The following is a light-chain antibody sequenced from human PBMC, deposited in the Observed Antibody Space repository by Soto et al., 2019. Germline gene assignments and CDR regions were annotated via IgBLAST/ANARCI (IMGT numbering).Light chain of an antibody. CDR1: QQISTG. CDR2: GAT. Sequence: DIQMTQSPSSVSASVGYRVTITCRPSQQISTGLAWYQQKPGKAPKLLVYGATRLQSGVPSRFSGSGFETDFSLTISSLQPEDFATYYCQQANSIPLTFGGGTKVDIK. V-gene: IGKV1-12*01. J-gene: IGKJ4*01. CDR3: QQANSIPLT.